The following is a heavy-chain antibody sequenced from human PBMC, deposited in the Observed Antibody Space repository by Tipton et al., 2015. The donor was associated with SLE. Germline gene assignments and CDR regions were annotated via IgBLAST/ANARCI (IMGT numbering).Heavy chain of an antibody. V-gene: IGHV4-34*01. J-gene: IGHJ3*02. D-gene: IGHD2-8*01. Sequence: TLSLTCAVYGGAFSGYYWSWIRQPPGKGLEWIGEINHSGSTNYNPSLKSRVTISVDTSKNQFSLKMSPVTAADTAVYYCAGVSRDAFEIWGQGKMVTVSS. CDR1: GGAFSGYY. CDR2: INHSGST. CDR3: AGVSRDAFEI.